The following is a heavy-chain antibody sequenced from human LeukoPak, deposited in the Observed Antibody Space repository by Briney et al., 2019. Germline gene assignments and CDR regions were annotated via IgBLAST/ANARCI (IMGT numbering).Heavy chain of an antibody. CDR3: ARGYCSGGTCYLFDY. CDR1: GFTFSDSY. Sequence: GGSLRLSCAASGFTFSDSYMSWIRQAPGKGLEWISYFSSSGGTIYYANSVKGRFSISRDNAKNSLYLQMNSLRAEDTAVYYCARGYCSGGTCYLFDYWGQGTLVTVSS. J-gene: IGHJ4*02. CDR2: FSSSGGTI. V-gene: IGHV3-11*04. D-gene: IGHD2-15*01.